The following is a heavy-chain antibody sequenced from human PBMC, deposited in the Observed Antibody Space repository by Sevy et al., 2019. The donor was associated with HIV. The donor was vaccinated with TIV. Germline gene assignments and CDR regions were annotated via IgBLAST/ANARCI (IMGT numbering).Heavy chain of an antibody. CDR1: GYTLTELS. CDR2: FDPEDGET. Sequence: ASVKVSCKVSGYTLTELSMHWVRQAPGKGLEWMGGFDPEDGETIYAQKFQGRVTMTEDTSTDTAYMELGNLRSEDTAVYYCATWRPYGSGSKADYYYYGMDVWGQGTTVTVSS. CDR3: ATWRPYGSGSKADYYYYGMDV. J-gene: IGHJ6*02. V-gene: IGHV1-24*01. D-gene: IGHD3-10*01.